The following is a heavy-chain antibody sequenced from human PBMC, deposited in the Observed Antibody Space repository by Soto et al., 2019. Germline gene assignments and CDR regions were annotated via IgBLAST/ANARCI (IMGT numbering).Heavy chain of an antibody. J-gene: IGHJ4*02. D-gene: IGHD3-9*01. CDR1: GVTFRGYA. CDR3: ARAYQLTDYFDD. Sequence: GGSLRLSCAGSGVTFRGYAVHWVRQTPGKGLEWVTAISDDGSKTYYADSVKGRFSVSRDDSTNMVFLQMSSLRSEDTAVYHCARAYQLTDYFDDWGAGTPVTVYS. CDR2: ISDDGSKT. V-gene: IGHV3-30*14.